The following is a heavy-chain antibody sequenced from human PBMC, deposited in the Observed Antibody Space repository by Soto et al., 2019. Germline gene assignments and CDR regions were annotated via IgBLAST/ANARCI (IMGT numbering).Heavy chain of an antibody. Sequence: SETLSLTCTVSGGSISSYYWSWIRQPPGKGLEWIGYIYYSGGTNHNPSLKSRVTISVDTSKNQFSLKLSSVTAADTAVYYCARLYGFSGFDYWGQGTLVTVS. D-gene: IGHD6-25*01. CDR2: IYYSGGT. V-gene: IGHV4-59*08. J-gene: IGHJ4*02. CDR3: ARLYGFSGFDY. CDR1: GGSISSYY.